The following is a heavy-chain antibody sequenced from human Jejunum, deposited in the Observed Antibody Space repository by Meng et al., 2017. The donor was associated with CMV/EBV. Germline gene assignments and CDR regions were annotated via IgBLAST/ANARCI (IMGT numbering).Heavy chain of an antibody. CDR1: GITFSNAW. CDR3: ATFTRGY. CDR2: IKDKTDGGTT. V-gene: IGHV3-15*01. Sequence: SCAASGITFSNAWMTWVRQAPGKGLEWVGRIKDKTDGGTTDYAASVKGRFSISRDDSKNMLYLQMNSLKSEDTAVYFCATFTRGYWGQGTLVTVSS. J-gene: IGHJ4*02. D-gene: IGHD3-10*01.